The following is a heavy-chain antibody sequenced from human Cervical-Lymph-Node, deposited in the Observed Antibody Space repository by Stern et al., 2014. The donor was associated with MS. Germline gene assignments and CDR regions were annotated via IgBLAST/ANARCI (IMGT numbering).Heavy chain of an antibody. CDR3: ARGGSAYYYGMDV. CDR1: GFTFRDHY. Sequence: VQLVESGGGLVKPGESLGLSCAASGFTFRDHYMSWVRQAPGKGLEWISYISRTGDTIYYADSVKGRFTISRDNVKNSLYLQISSPRAEDAALYYCARGGSAYYYGMDVWGQGTAVTVSS. V-gene: IGHV3-11*01. CDR2: ISRTGDTI. J-gene: IGHJ6*02.